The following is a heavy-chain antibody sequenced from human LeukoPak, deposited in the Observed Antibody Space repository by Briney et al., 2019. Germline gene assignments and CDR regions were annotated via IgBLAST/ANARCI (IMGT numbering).Heavy chain of an antibody. CDR2: ISSDGTTT. CDR1: GFTFSNYW. CDR3: ARVTRTYMDV. J-gene: IGHJ6*03. Sequence: GGSLRLSCAASGFTFSNYWMHWVRQAPGKGLVWVSRISSDGTTTNYADSVKGRFTISRDNAKNTLYLQMNSLGAEDTAVYYCARVTRTYMDVWGKGTTVTVSS. V-gene: IGHV3-74*01.